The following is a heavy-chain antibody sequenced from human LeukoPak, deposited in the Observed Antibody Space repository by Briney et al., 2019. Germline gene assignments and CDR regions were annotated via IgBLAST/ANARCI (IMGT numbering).Heavy chain of an antibody. V-gene: IGHV3-30-3*01. J-gene: IGHJ4*02. CDR3: ARDTSCDY. D-gene: IGHD2-2*01. Sequence: PGGSLRLSCAASGFTFSSYATHWVRQAPGKGLEWVAVISYDGSNKYYADSVKGRFTISRDNSKNTLYLQMNSLRAEDTAVYYCARDTSCDYWGQGTLVTVSS. CDR1: GFTFSSYA. CDR2: ISYDGSNK.